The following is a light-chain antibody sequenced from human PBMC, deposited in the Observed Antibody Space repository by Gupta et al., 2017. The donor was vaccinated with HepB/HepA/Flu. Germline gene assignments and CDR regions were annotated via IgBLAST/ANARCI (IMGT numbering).Light chain of an antibody. CDR2: ANN. J-gene: IGLJ2*01. Sequence: QSVLTQPPSASGTPGQRVTISCSGSGSNIGSNTVIWYQQLPGTAPNLLIYANNQRPTGVPDRFSGSKSGTSASLAISGLQAEDEADYYCAAWDDSLNGLLFGGGTKVAVL. CDR1: GSNIGSNT. V-gene: IGLV1-44*01. CDR3: AAWDDSLNGLL.